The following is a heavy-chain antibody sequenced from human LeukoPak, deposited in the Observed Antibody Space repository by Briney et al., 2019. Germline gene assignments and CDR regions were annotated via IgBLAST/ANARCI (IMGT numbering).Heavy chain of an antibody. Sequence: ASETLTLTCAVYGGSFSGYYWTWIRQTPEKGLEWIGEMNPSGSTNYNPSLKSRVTISVDTSKNQFSLELSSVTAADTAVYYCARGRQDVTMIVVVMTAVSYYLDVWGKGTTVTVS. J-gene: IGHJ6*03. CDR1: GGSFSGYY. D-gene: IGHD3-22*01. CDR2: MNPSGST. CDR3: ARGRQDVTMIVVVMTAVSYYLDV. V-gene: IGHV4-34*01.